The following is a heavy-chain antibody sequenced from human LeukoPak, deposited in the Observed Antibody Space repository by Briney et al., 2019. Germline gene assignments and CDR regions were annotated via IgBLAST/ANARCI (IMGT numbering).Heavy chain of an antibody. Sequence: GGSLRLSCAASGFTFNSFAMTWVRQAPGRGLEWLSAISGSSGAIYYADSVKGRFTISRDNSRNTLYLQMNSLRPEDSAVYYCATITALSPGAFDYWGQGTLVTVSS. CDR2: ISGSSGAI. CDR1: GFTFNSFA. CDR3: ATITALSPGAFDY. J-gene: IGHJ4*02. V-gene: IGHV3-23*01. D-gene: IGHD2-21*02.